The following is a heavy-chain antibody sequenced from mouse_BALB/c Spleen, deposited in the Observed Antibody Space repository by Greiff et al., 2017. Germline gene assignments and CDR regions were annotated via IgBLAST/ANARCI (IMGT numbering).Heavy chain of an antibody. J-gene: IGHJ4*01. Sequence: VQLQQSGAELARPGASVKMSCKASGYTFTSYTMHWVKQRPGQGLEWIGYINPSSGYTNYNQKFKDKATLTADKSSSTAYMQLSSLTSEDSAVYYCARGYDYDDYYAMDYWGQGTSVTVSS. D-gene: IGHD2-4*01. V-gene: IGHV1-4*01. CDR1: GYTFTSYT. CDR3: ARGYDYDDYYAMDY. CDR2: INPSSGYT.